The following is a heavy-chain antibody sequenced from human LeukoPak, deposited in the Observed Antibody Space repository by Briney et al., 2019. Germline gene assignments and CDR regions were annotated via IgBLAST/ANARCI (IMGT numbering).Heavy chain of an antibody. Sequence: PSETLSLTCAVSGYSISSGHYWGWIRQPPGKGLEWIGYIYYSGSTYYNPSLKSRVTISVDTSKNQFSLKLSSVTAADTAVYYCARAANTYYYDSSGYYVDYWGQGTLVTVSS. D-gene: IGHD3-22*01. CDR2: IYYSGST. CDR1: GYSISSGHY. CDR3: ARAANTYYYDSSGYYVDY. J-gene: IGHJ4*02. V-gene: IGHV4-38-2*01.